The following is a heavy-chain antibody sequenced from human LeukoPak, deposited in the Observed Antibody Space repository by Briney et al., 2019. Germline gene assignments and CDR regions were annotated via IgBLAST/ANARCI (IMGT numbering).Heavy chain of an antibody. CDR2: ISSGSSYI. V-gene: IGHV3-21*01. CDR1: EFTFSSYS. Sequence: GGSLRLSCSVAEFTFSSYSMNWVRQAPGKGLEWVSSISSGSSYIYYADSVKGRFTISRDNAKNSLYPQMNSPRADDTAVYYCARAALAGEEEAGDYWGQGTLVTVSS. CDR3: ARAALAGEEEAGDY. D-gene: IGHD2-15*01. J-gene: IGHJ4*02.